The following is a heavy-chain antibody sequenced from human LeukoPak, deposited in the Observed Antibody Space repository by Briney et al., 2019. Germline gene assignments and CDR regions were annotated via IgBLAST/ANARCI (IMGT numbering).Heavy chain of an antibody. CDR3: ARIQRGAVDY. CDR1: GGSGGSISNSSYY. CDR2: IYYTGNT. J-gene: IGHJ4*02. Sequence: PSETLSLTCTVSGGSGGSISNSSYYWGWIRQPPGKGPEWIGMIYYTGNTHYNPSLKSRVTISADTSKNQFSLKLSSVNAADTAMYYCARIQRGAVDYWGQGTLVIVSS. D-gene: IGHD1-26*01. V-gene: IGHV4-39*01.